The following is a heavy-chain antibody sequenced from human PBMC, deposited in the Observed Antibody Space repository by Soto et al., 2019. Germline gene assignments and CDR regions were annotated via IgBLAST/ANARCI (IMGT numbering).Heavy chain of an antibody. J-gene: IGHJ4*02. CDR1: GFAFSSYA. CDR2: ISGSGGST. Sequence: EVQLLESGGGLVQPGGSLRLSCAASGFAFSSYAMSWVRQAPGKGLEWVSAISGSGGSTFYADSVKGRFTISRDNSKNTLYLQINSLRAEDTAVYYCAKDAYQLPNYFDYWGQGTLVTVSS. CDR3: AKDAYQLPNYFDY. V-gene: IGHV3-23*01. D-gene: IGHD2-2*01.